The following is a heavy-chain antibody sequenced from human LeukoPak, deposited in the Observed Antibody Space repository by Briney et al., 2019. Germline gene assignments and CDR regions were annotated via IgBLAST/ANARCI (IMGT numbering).Heavy chain of an antibody. V-gene: IGHV3-7*04. CDR3: ARGFGGFDY. CDR1: GFTFSKAW. D-gene: IGHD3-10*01. J-gene: IGHJ4*02. CDR2: IKQDGSEK. Sequence: GGSLRLSCAASGFTFSKAWMNWVRLAPGKGLEWVANIKQDGSEKYFVDSVKGRFTISRDNAKNSLYLQMNSLRAEDTAVYYCARGFGGFDYWGQGTLVTVSS.